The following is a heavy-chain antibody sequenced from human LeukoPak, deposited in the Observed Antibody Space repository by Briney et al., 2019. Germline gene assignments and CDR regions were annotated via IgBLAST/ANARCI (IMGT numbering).Heavy chain of an antibody. CDR3: ARDRNWNFDY. D-gene: IGHD1-1*01. CDR1: GFTFSTFT. CDR2: IRPNSDYI. J-gene: IGHJ4*02. V-gene: IGHV3-21*01. Sequence: GGSLRLSCGASGFTFSTFTMNWVRQAPGKGLEWVSFIRPNSDYIYYADSVKGRFTISRDNAKNSLYLQMNSLRAEDTAIYYCARDRNWNFDYWGQGTLVTVSS.